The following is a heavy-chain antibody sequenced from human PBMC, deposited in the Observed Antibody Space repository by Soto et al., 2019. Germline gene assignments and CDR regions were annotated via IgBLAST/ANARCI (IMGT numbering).Heavy chain of an antibody. CDR3: ARHVAGGLHAFDF. J-gene: IGHJ4*02. CDR1: GGSISSYY. CDR2: IYYSGST. V-gene: IGHV4-59*08. D-gene: IGHD4-4*01. Sequence: SETLSLTCTVSGGSISSYYWSWIRQPPGKGLEWIGYIYYSGSTNYNPSLKSRVTISVDTSKNQFSLKLSSVTAADTAVYYCARHVAGGLHAFDFWAQGTLVTVSS.